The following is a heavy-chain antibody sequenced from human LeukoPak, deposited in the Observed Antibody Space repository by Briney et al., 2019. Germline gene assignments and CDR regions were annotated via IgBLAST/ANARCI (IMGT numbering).Heavy chain of an antibody. J-gene: IGHJ4*02. V-gene: IGHV3-30*18. CDR1: GFTFSSYG. D-gene: IGHD3-3*01. CDR3: AKDEWGYSDFWSGYGVDY. CDR2: ISYDGSNK. Sequence: SGGSLRLSCAASGFTFSSYGMRWVRQAPGKGLEWVAVISYDGSNKYYADSVKGRFTISRDNSKNTLYLQMNSLRAEDTAVYYCAKDEWGYSDFWSGYGVDYWGQGTLVNVSS.